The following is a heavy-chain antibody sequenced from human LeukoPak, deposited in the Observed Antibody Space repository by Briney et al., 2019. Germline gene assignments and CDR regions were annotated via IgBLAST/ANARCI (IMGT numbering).Heavy chain of an antibody. V-gene: IGHV4-34*01. CDR3: ARHYGP. J-gene: IGHJ5*02. Sequence: TASETLSLTCAVHGGSFSGYYWSWIRQPPGKGLEWIGEINHSGSTNYNPSLKSRVTISVDTSKNQFSLKLSSVTAADTAVYYCARHYGPWGQGTLVTVSS. CDR1: GGSFSGYY. D-gene: IGHD4-17*01. CDR2: INHSGST.